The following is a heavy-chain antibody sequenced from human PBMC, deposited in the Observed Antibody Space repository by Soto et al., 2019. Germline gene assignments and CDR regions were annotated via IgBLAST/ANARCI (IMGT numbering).Heavy chain of an antibody. D-gene: IGHD3-10*01. J-gene: IGHJ6*02. V-gene: IGHV1-3*01. CDR1: GYTFTSYA. Sequence: GASVKVSFKASGYTFTSYAMHWVRQAPGQRLEWMGWINAGNGNTKYSQKFQGRVTITRDTSASTAYMELSSLRSEDTAVYYCARDYYYGSGSYYPYGMDVWGQGTTVTVSS. CDR3: ARDYYYGSGSYYPYGMDV. CDR2: INAGNGNT.